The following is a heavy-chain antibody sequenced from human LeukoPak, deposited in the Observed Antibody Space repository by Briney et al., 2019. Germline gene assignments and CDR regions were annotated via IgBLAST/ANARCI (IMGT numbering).Heavy chain of an antibody. CDR2: ISWNSGTI. Sequence: GRSLRLSCAASGFTFDDYAMHWVRQAPGKGLEWVSGISWNSGTIGYADSVKGRFTISRDNAKNSLYLQMTSLRAEDTGFYYCAKDRIFAGSGWYINGPIDSWGQGTLVTVSS. CDR1: GFTFDDYA. J-gene: IGHJ4*02. V-gene: IGHV3-9*01. D-gene: IGHD6-19*01. CDR3: AKDRIFAGSGWYINGPIDS.